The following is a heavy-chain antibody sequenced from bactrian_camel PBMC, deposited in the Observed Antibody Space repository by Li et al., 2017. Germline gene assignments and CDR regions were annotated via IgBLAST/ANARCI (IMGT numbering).Heavy chain of an antibody. CDR3: AAAMGGWVVAGPMDPDEMHY. CDR1: GFTFDDLD. J-gene: IGHJ4*01. CDR2: TISSERST. D-gene: IGHD1*01. Sequence: HVQLVESGGGSVQAGGSLRLSCAASGFTFDDLDMGWFRQAHGDGCELVSTISSERSTYYAGSVQGRFTISRDNARNTLYLQMNSLKPEDTAMYYCAAAMGGWVVAGPMDPDEMHYWGQGTQVTVS. V-gene: IGHV3S63*01.